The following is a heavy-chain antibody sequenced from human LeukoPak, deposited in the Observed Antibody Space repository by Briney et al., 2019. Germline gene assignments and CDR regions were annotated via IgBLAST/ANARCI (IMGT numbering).Heavy chain of an antibody. J-gene: IGHJ4*02. CDR3: AKEAWGSYRFPSGYFDY. D-gene: IGHD3-16*02. CDR1: GFTFSSYG. Sequence: PGGSLRLSCAASGFTFSSYGMHWVRQAPGKGLEWVAVIWYDGSNKYYADSVKGRFTISRDNSKNTLYLQMNSLRAEDTAVYYCAKEAWGSYRFPSGYFDYWGQGTLVTVSS. V-gene: IGHV3-33*06. CDR2: IWYDGSNK.